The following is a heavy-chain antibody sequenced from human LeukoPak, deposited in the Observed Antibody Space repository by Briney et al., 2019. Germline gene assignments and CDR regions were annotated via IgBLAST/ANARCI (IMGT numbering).Heavy chain of an antibody. J-gene: IGHJ4*02. CDR3: ARAYRSSYYYGSPIDY. CDR2: ISSSSSTI. D-gene: IGHD3-10*01. Sequence: GGSLRLSCAASGFTFSSYEMNWVRQAPGKGLEWVSYISSSSSTIYYADSVKGRFTISRDNAKNSLYLQMNSLRAEDTAVYYCARAYRSSYYYGSPIDYWGQGTLVTVSS. V-gene: IGHV3-48*03. CDR1: GFTFSSYE.